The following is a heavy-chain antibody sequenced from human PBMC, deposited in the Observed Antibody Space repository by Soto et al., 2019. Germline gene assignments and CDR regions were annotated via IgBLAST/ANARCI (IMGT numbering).Heavy chain of an antibody. CDR3: ARVRQDLIRKDALDI. CDR2: IKQDGSGK. D-gene: IGHD2-8*01. CDR1: GFTFIKYY. V-gene: IGHV3-7*01. Sequence: EVQLVESGGGLVQPGGSLRLSCVASGFTFIKYYMNWVRQAPGKGLEWVANIKQDGSGKHYVDSVQGRFTISGDNAKNSVYLQMTGLRAEDTAVYYCARVRQDLIRKDALDIWGQGTMVTVSS. J-gene: IGHJ3*02.